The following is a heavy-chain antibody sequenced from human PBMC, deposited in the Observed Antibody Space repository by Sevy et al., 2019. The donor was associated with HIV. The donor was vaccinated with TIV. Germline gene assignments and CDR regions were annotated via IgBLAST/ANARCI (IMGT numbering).Heavy chain of an antibody. CDR2: ISYDGSNK. CDR3: ARGGDDFWSGYYDY. Sequence: GGSLRLTCAASGFTFSSYAMHWVRQAPGKGLEWVAVISYDGSNKYYADSVKGRFTISRDNSKNTLYLQMNSLRAEDTAVYYCARGGDDFWSGYYDYWDQGTLVTVSS. J-gene: IGHJ4*02. CDR1: GFTFSSYA. V-gene: IGHV3-30-3*01. D-gene: IGHD3-3*01.